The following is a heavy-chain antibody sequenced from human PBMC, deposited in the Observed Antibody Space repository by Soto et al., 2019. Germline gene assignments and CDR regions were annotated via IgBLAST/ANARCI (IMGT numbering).Heavy chain of an antibody. CDR2: IYYDGTT. D-gene: IGHD2-8*02. CDR1: SGSISSTSYY. J-gene: IGHJ6*02. V-gene: IGHV4-39*01. Sequence: ETLSLTCTVSSGSISSTSYYWAWIRQPPGKGLEWIGAIYYDGTTYYTESLKSRVSISVDTSKNQFSLKLSSVTAADTAVYYCARSGDYYGMDVWGQGTTVTVSS. CDR3: ARSGDYYGMDV.